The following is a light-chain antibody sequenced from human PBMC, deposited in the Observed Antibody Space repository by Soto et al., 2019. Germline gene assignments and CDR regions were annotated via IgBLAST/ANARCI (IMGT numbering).Light chain of an antibody. CDR1: QSVSSTY. Sequence: EIVLTQSPGSLSLSPGDRATLSCTASQSVSSTYLAWYQQKPGQAPSLLVSGASNRATDIPDRFSGSGSGTDFTLTISRLEPEDFAVYYCQQSSSSPFTFGQGTRLEIK. V-gene: IGKV3-20*01. CDR3: QQSSSSPFT. J-gene: IGKJ2*01. CDR2: GAS.